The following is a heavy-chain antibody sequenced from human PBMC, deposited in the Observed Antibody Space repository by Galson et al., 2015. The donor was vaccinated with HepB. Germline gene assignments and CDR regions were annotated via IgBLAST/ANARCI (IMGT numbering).Heavy chain of an antibody. Sequence: SLRLSCAASGFTFSSYAMSWVRQAPGKGLEWVSAISGSGGSTYYADSVKGRFTISRDNSKNTLYLQMNSLRAEDTAVYYCAKDLAVVEDYYDSLHPYYFDYWGQGTLVTVSS. V-gene: IGHV3-23*01. CDR3: AKDLAVVEDYYDSLHPYYFDY. CDR1: GFTFSSYA. J-gene: IGHJ4*02. CDR2: ISGSGGST. D-gene: IGHD3-22*01.